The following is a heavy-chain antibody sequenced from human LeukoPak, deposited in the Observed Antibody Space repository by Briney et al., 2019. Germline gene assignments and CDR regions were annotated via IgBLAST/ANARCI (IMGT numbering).Heavy chain of an antibody. CDR2: ISYDGSTK. CDR3: AELGITMIGGV. Sequence: PGGSLRLSCAASGFTFSSYAIHWVRQAPGKGLEWVAVISYDGSTKYNADSVKGRFTISRDNAKNSLYLQMNSLRAEDTAVYYCAELGITMIGGVWGKGTTVTISS. D-gene: IGHD3-10*02. V-gene: IGHV3-30*04. CDR1: GFTFSSYA. J-gene: IGHJ6*04.